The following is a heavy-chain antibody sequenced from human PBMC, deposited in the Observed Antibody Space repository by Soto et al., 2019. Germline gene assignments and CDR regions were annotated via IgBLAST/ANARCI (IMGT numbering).Heavy chain of an antibody. D-gene: IGHD4-17*01. CDR3: ARLGGDLGIDY. V-gene: IGHV4-34*01. CDR2: INHSGST. J-gene: IGHJ4*02. Sequence: PSETLSLTCTVYGGSFSAYYWSWIRQPPGKGLEWIGEINHSGSTNYNPSLKSRVTISVDTSKNQFSLKLSSVTAADTAVYYCARLGGDLGIDYWGQGTLVTVS. CDR1: GGSFSAYY.